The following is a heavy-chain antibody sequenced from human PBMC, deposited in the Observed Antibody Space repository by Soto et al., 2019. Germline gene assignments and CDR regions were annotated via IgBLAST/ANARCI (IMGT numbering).Heavy chain of an antibody. CDR1: GGSFSGYY. V-gene: IGHV4-34*01. Sequence: SETLSLTCAVYGGSFSGYYWSWIRQPPGKGLEWIGEINHSGSTNYNPSLKSRVTISVDTSKNQFSLKLSSVTAADTAVYYCARGRCSSTSCSAVMHMDVWGKGTTVTVSS. D-gene: IGHD2-2*01. CDR2: INHSGST. J-gene: IGHJ6*03. CDR3: ARGRCSSTSCSAVMHMDV.